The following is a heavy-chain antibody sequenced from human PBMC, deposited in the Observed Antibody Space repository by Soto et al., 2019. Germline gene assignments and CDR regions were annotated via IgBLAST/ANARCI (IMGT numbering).Heavy chain of an antibody. CDR2: IYYSGST. Sequence: SETLSLTCTVSGGSISSSSYYWGWIRQPPGKGLEWIGSIYYSGSTYYNPSLKSRVTISVDTSKNQFSLKLSSVTAADTAVYYCATGYSSSWQTLDYWGQGTLVTVSS. V-gene: IGHV4-39*07. CDR3: ATGYSSSWQTLDY. CDR1: GGSISSSSYY. D-gene: IGHD6-13*01. J-gene: IGHJ4*02.